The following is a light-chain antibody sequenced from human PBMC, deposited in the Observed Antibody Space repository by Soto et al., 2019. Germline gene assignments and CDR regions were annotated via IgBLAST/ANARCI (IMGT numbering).Light chain of an antibody. Sequence: DIQLTQSPPTLSASVGDRVTTTCRASQSIRYYLAWYQQMPGKAPKLLNYGASSLQSGVPSRFSGSGSGTEFTLTISSLQPDDFATYFCQHHNSYSQTFGQGTKVDIK. CDR3: QHHNSYSQT. V-gene: IGKV1-5*01. J-gene: IGKJ1*01. CDR1: QSIRYY. CDR2: GAS.